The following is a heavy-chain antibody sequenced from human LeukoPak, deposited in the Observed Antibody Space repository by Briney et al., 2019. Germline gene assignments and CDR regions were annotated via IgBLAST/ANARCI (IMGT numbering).Heavy chain of an antibody. Sequence: PGGSLRLSCVASKFTFTSYAMNWVRQAPGKGLEWVSVISGSGGSTYYADSVKGRFTISRDNSKNTLYLQVNSLRAEDTALYYCAKGLRYSSGWYSRGGMDVWGQGTTVTVSS. CDR3: AKGLRYSSGWYSRGGMDV. D-gene: IGHD6-19*01. CDR2: ISGSGGST. J-gene: IGHJ6*02. CDR1: KFTFTSYA. V-gene: IGHV3-23*01.